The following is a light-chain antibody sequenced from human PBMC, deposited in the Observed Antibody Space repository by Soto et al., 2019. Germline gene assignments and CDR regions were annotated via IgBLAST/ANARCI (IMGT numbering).Light chain of an antibody. CDR2: GAS. V-gene: IGKV3-20*01. Sequence: EIVLTQSPGPLSMSPGEISTLSCRASQSVSSNFLAWYQERPGQAHRLLIYGASSRATGIPERFSGSGSGTDFTLTISRLEPEDFAVYYCRQYGRSLGFALGGGTKVDIK. CDR3: RQYGRSLGFA. J-gene: IGKJ4*01. CDR1: QSVSSNF.